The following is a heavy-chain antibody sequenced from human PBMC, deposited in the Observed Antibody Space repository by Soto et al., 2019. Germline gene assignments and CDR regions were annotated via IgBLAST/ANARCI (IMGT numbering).Heavy chain of an antibody. CDR3: VRSFGVAAAGPFDY. J-gene: IGHJ4*02. CDR1: GGSISSGGYY. Sequence: SETLSLACTVSGGSISSGGYYWSWIRQHPGKGLEWIGYIYYSGSTYYNPSLKSRVTISVDTSKNQFSLKLSSVTAADTAVYYCVRSFGVAAAGPFDYWGQRTLVTGSS. V-gene: IGHV4-31*03. CDR2: IYYSGST. D-gene: IGHD6-13*01.